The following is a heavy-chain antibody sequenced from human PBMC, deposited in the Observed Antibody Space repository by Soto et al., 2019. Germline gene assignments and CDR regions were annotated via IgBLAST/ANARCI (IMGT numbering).Heavy chain of an antibody. CDR1: GGSIGSGGYW. CDR3: ARGTLV. D-gene: IGHD2-2*01. V-gene: IGHV4-31*03. CDR2: VSYTGNT. J-gene: IGHJ4*02. Sequence: QVQLQESGPGLMQPSQTLSLTCTVSGGSIGSGGYWWSWIRQHPGRGLEWIGFVSYTGNTQYNPSLXSXXNISVDPSTKQFSLKLSAVTAADTAVYYCARGTLVWGQGTLVTVSS.